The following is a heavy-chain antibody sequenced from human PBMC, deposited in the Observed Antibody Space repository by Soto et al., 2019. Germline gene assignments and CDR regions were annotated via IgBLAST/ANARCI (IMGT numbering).Heavy chain of an antibody. CDR2: IYYSGST. D-gene: IGHD3-3*01. CDR3: ARWWSGSRQGFDP. Sequence: SETLSLTCTVSGGSISSGDYYWSWLRQHPGKGLEWIGYIYYSGSTYYNPSLKSRVTISVDTSKNQFSLKLSSVTAADTAVYYCARWWSGSRQGFDPWGQGTLVTVSS. V-gene: IGHV4-31*03. J-gene: IGHJ5*02. CDR1: GGSISSGDYY.